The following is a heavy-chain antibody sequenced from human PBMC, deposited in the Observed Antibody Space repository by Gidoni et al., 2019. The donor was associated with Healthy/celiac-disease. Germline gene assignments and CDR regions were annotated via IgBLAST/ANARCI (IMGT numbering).Heavy chain of an antibody. CDR3: GKQARRGYSPYYYGMDV. J-gene: IGHJ6*02. D-gene: IGHD5-18*01. CDR2: ISYDGSNY. CDR1: GFTFSSYG. V-gene: IGHV3-30*18. Sequence: QVQLVESGGGVVQPGRSLRLSCAASGFTFSSYGMHWVRQAPGKGLEWVAVISYDGSNYYYADSVKGRFTISRDNSKNTLYLQMNSLRAEDTAVYYCGKQARRGYSPYYYGMDVWGQGTTVTVSS.